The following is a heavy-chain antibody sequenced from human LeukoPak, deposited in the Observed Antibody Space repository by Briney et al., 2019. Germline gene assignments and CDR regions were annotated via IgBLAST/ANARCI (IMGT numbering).Heavy chain of an antibody. CDR1: GFNFRNYD. CDR3: ARAYYFDTTGHDSDALDI. D-gene: IGHD3-22*01. Sequence: PGGSLRLSCAASGFNFRNYDMHWVRQAPGKGLEWVACIRSDANNKYYADSVKGRFTISRDNAKNTLFLQMNSLRAEDTAVYYCARAYYFDTTGHDSDALDIWGRGTMVTVSS. J-gene: IGHJ3*02. V-gene: IGHV3-30*02. CDR2: IRSDANNK.